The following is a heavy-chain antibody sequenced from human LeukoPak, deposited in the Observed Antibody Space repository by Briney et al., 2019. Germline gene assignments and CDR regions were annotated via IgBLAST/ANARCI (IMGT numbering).Heavy chain of an antibody. CDR2: ISGSGGST. J-gene: IGHJ4*02. CDR1: GFTFSSYA. Sequence: GGSLRLSCAASGFTFSSYAMSWVRQAPGKGLEWVSAISGSGGSTYYADSVKGRFAISRDNAKNSLYLQMSSLRDEDTAVYYCAREPPGNYDSSGYYYAHFDYWGQGTLVTVSS. V-gene: IGHV3-23*01. D-gene: IGHD3-22*01. CDR3: AREPPGNYDSSGYYYAHFDY.